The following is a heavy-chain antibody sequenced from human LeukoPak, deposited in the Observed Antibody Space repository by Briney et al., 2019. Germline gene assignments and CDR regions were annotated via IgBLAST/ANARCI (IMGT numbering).Heavy chain of an antibody. CDR1: GYTFTTFD. Sequence: ASVKVSCKASGYTFTTFDINWVRQAPGKGLEWMAWISPYNGRTLYSAKLQGRVTLTRDTTTDTAYMELTSLKSDDTAVYYCARDLSKLDYWGQGTLVSVSS. V-gene: IGHV1-18*01. CDR2: ISPYNGRT. CDR3: ARDLSKLDY. J-gene: IGHJ4*02. D-gene: IGHD2-2*01.